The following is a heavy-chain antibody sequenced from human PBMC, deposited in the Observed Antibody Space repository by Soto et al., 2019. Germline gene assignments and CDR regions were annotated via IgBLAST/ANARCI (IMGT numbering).Heavy chain of an antibody. J-gene: IGHJ4*02. CDR2: ISVTGDTT. CDR1: GFTISTYS. CDR3: ATWSGYGDL. V-gene: IGHV3-23*01. D-gene: IGHD5-12*01. Sequence: EVQLLESGGGLVQPGGSLRLSCAASGFTISTYSITWVRQTPAKGLEWVSGISVTGDTTFYADSVKGRFTISIDNSKKTVYLQMHSLRIEDTAVYYCATWSGYGDLWGQGTLVTVSS.